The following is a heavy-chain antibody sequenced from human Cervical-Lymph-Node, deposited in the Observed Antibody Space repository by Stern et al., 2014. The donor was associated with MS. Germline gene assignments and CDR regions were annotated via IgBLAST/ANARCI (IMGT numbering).Heavy chain of an antibody. CDR2: IVSIFDKA. V-gene: IGHV1-69*01. CDR1: GASFSTNA. D-gene: IGHD4-23*01. CDR3: TREHHGGNFAS. J-gene: IGHJ4*02. Sequence: VQLLASGAEVKKPGSSVKVSCKVSGASFSTNAISWVRQAPGQGLEWMGAIVSIFDKANYAQRFRGRVTITADESTSTAYLDLSSLRSGDTAVYFCTREHHGGNFASWGQGTLVTVSS.